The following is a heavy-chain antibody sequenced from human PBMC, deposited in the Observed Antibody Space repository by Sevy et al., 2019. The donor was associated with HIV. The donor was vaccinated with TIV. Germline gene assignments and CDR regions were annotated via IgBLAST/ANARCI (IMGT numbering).Heavy chain of an antibody. V-gene: IGHV3-74*01. CDR3: ARGPPNTVVVPAESASSPKVYYYGMDV. Sequence: GGSLRLSCVATGFSFSNYWMHWVRQAPGKGLVWVSRINSDGSSTSYADSLKGRFTISRDNAQNTLFLQLNSLRAEDTAVYYCARGPPNTVVVPAESASSPKVYYYGMDVWGQGTTVTVSS. CDR2: INSDGSST. CDR1: GFSFSNYW. D-gene: IGHD2-2*01. J-gene: IGHJ6*02.